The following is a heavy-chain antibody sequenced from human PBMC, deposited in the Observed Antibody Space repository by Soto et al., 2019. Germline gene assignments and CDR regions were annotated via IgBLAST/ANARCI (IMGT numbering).Heavy chain of an antibody. CDR1: GYTFTDYY. D-gene: IGHD6-19*01. CDR2: INPNSGGT. CDR3: ARDHSSGRYYYYYGMDV. J-gene: IGHJ6*02. Sequence: GASVKVSCKASGYTFTDYYMLWVRQAPGQGLEWMGWINPNSGGTNYAQKFQGWVTMTRDTSISTAYMELSRLRSDDTAVYYCARDHSSGRYYYYYGMDVWGQGTTVTVSS. V-gene: IGHV1-2*04.